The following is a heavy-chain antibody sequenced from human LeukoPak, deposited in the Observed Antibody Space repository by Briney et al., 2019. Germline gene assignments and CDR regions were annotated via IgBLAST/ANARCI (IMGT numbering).Heavy chain of an antibody. CDR1: GYTFTTYC. CDR2: ISTYDGNT. J-gene: IGHJ1*01. Sequence: GASVKVSCKASGYTFTTYCISWVRQAPGQGLEWMGWISTYDGNTNYAQKIQGRVTRTRDTSTSTFYMELSRPRFDDTVVYYCARGLFGGPPCSIDRWGQGTLVTV. D-gene: IGHD3-3*01. V-gene: IGHV1-18*01. CDR3: ARGLFGGPPCSIDR.